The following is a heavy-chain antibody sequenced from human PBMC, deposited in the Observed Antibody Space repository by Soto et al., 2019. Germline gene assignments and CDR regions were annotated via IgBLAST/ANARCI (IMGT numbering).Heavy chain of an antibody. CDR1: GFTFSSYA. CDR3: AKRNLWSIAAAGDY. J-gene: IGHJ4*02. V-gene: IGHV3-23*01. D-gene: IGHD6-13*01. CDR2: ISGSGGST. Sequence: EVQLLESGGGLVQPGGSLRLSCAASGFTFSSYAMSWVRQAPGKGLEWVSAISGSGGSTYYADSVKGRFTISRDNSKNTLYLQMNSLRAEDMAVYYCAKRNLWSIAAAGDYWGQGTLVTVSS.